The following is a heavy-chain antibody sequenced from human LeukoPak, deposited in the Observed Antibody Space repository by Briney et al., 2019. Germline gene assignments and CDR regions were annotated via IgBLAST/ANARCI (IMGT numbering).Heavy chain of an antibody. D-gene: IGHD4-23*01. Sequence: SETLSXXCAXYGXXFSGYYWXWIRQPPGKGLEWXGEINHSGSTNYNPSLKSRVTISVDTSKNQFSLKLSSVTAADTAVYYCARARVVYGGNFVGLYYGMDVWGQGTTVTVSS. CDR2: INHSGST. V-gene: IGHV4-34*01. CDR3: ARARVVYGGNFVGLYYGMDV. CDR1: GXXFSGYY. J-gene: IGHJ6*02.